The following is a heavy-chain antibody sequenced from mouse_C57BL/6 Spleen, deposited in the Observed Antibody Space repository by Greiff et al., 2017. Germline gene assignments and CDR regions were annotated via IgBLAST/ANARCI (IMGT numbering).Heavy chain of an antibody. V-gene: IGHV5-4*01. CDR3: ARDGGVRLWFAY. CDR2: ISDGGSYT. Sequence: EVKVEESGGGLVKPGGSLKLSCAASGFTFSSYAMSWVRQTPEKRLEWVATISDGGSYTDYPDNVKGRFTISRDNAENNLYLQMSHLTSEDTAMYYCARDGGVRLWFAYWGQGTLVTVSA. CDR1: GFTFSSYA. J-gene: IGHJ3*01. D-gene: IGHD2-14*01.